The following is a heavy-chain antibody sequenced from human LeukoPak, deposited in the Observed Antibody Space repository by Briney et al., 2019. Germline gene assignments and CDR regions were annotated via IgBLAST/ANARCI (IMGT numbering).Heavy chain of an antibody. Sequence: PGGSLRLSCAASGFTFSSYAMSWVRQAPEKGLEWVSTISDSGGGTYYADSVKGRFTISRDNAKNTLYLQMNTLRVEDTAVYYCTRDLMDYDVSTGLHHYYMDVWGQGTTVTVSS. CDR1: GFTFSSYA. CDR3: TRDLMDYDVSTGLHHYYMDV. V-gene: IGHV3-23*01. J-gene: IGHJ6*02. D-gene: IGHD3-9*01. CDR2: ISDSGGGT.